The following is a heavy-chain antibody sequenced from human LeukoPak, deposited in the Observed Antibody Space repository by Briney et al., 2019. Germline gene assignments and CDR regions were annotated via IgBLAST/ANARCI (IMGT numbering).Heavy chain of an antibody. Sequence: GGSLRLSCAASGLTLSTYSMNWVRQVPGKGLEGVSYISSTSSTIYYADSVKGRFTSSRDKAKNSLYLQMNSLRAEDTAVYYCARGPYSRSSGLSLYYYYMDVWGKGTTVTVSS. CDR3: ARGPYSRSSGLSLYYYYMDV. J-gene: IGHJ6*03. CDR2: ISSTSSTI. D-gene: IGHD6-6*01. CDR1: GLTLSTYS. V-gene: IGHV3-48*01.